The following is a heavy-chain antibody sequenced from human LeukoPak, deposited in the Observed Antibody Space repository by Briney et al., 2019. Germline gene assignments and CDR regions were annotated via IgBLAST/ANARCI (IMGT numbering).Heavy chain of an antibody. D-gene: IGHD5-12*01. Sequence: GGSLRLSCEASGFSMSVYWMSWVRQAPGKGLEWVSVIYSGGSTDYADSVKGRFTMSRDNSKNMLYLQMNSLRVDDTAVYFCARGRGYSGYDVSLPFDYWGQGTLVTVSS. CDR2: IYSGGST. CDR3: ARGRGYSGYDVSLPFDY. J-gene: IGHJ4*02. V-gene: IGHV3-66*01. CDR1: GFSMSVYW.